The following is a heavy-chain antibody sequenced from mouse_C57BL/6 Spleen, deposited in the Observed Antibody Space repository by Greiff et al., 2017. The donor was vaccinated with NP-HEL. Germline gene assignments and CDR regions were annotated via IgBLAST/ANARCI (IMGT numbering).Heavy chain of an antibody. CDR1: GYTFTSYW. V-gene: IGHV1-59*01. J-gene: IGHJ2*01. Sequence: QVHVKQPGAELVRPGTSVKLSCKASGYTFTSYWMHWVKQRPGQGLEWIGVIDPSDSYTNYNQKFKGKATLTVDTSSSTAYMQLSSLTSEDSAVYYCARTHYYGSLYFDYWGQGTTLTVSS. CDR2: IDPSDSYT. CDR3: ARTHYYGSLYFDY. D-gene: IGHD1-1*01.